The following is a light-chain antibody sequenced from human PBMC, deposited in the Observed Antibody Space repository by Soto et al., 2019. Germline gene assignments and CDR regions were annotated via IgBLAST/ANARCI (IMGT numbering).Light chain of an antibody. CDR2: AAS. CDR3: QQYAESPIT. J-gene: IGKJ5*01. V-gene: IGKV3-20*01. CDR1: QTIKKNY. Sequence: EIVLTQSPGTLSLSPGEGTTLSCRASQTIKKNYLAWYQQKAGQAPRLLIYAASSRATGIPDRFSGSGSGTDFTLTISRLEPEDIAVFYCQQYAESPITFGQGTRLENK.